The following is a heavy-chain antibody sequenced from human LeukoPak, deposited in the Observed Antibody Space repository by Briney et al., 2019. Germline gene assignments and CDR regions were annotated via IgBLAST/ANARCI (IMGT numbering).Heavy chain of an antibody. CDR1: GYTFTSYA. CDR3: ARRSSSWPYYYYYGMDV. D-gene: IGHD6-13*01. CDR2: INAGNGNT. Sequence: ASVKVSCKASGYTFTSYAMHWVRQAPGQRLEWMGWINAGNGNTKYSQKFQGRVTITRDTSASTAYMELSSLRSEDTAVYYCARRSSSWPYYYYYGMDVWGQGTTVTVSS. J-gene: IGHJ6*02. V-gene: IGHV1-3*01.